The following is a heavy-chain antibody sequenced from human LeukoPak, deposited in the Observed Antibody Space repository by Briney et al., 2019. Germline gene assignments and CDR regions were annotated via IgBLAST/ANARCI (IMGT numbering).Heavy chain of an antibody. J-gene: IGHJ5*02. CDR1: GGSISSSSYY. D-gene: IGHD1-1*01. CDR2: IYYSGST. CDR3: ARPVPSRLGWFDP. V-gene: IGHV4-39*01. Sequence: ETLSLTCPVSGGSISSSSYYWGWIRQPPGKGLEWIGNIYYSGSTYYSPSLKSRVTISVDTSKNQFSLKLSSVTAADTAVYYCARPVPSRLGWFDPWGQGTLVTVSS.